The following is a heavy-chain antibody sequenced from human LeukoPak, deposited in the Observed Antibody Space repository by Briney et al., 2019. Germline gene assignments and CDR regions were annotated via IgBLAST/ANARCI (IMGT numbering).Heavy chain of an antibody. J-gene: IGHJ4*02. CDR1: GITFSNAL. D-gene: IGHD6-19*01. CDR3: TTYSSGSCPF. V-gene: IGHV3-15*01. Sequence: GGALRPSWAASGITFSNALMTGGRPAAGRGEGLVGRIFRSTDGETTHYGAPVKGRFTMSRDDSKNTLYLQMNSLKTEDTAVYYCTTYSSGSCPFWGQGTLVTVSS. CDR2: IFRSTDGETT.